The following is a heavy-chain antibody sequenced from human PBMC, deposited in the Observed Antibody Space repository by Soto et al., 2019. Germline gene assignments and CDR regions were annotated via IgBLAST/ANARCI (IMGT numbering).Heavy chain of an antibody. CDR2: IYHSGST. Sequence: QVQLQESGPGLVKPSGTLSLTCAVSGGSISSSNWWSWVRQPPGKGLEWIGEIYHSGSTNYNPSLKTRVPISVDKPKNQFSLKLRSVTAADAAVYYCARVSGSYYYGMDVWGQGTTVTVSS. CDR1: GGSISSSNW. V-gene: IGHV4-4*02. D-gene: IGHD1-26*01. J-gene: IGHJ6*02. CDR3: ARVSGSYYYGMDV.